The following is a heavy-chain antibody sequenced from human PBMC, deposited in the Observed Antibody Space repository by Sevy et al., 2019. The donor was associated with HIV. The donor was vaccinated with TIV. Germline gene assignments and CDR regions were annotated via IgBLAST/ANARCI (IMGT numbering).Heavy chain of an antibody. CDR3: ARDGYSYGNYY. J-gene: IGHJ4*02. CDR1: EFTFSNYA. V-gene: IGHV3-30-3*01. CDR2: ISYDGSNQ. Sequence: GGSLRLSCAASEFTFSNYAMHWVRQAPGKGLEWVAVISYDGSNQHYADSVRGRFTISRDNSKNTLYLQMNSLRGEDTAVYYCARDGYSYGNYYWGQGTLVTVSS. D-gene: IGHD5-18*01.